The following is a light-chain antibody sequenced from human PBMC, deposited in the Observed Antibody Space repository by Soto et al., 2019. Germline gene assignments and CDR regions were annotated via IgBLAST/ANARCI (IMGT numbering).Light chain of an antibody. V-gene: IGLV2-14*01. J-gene: IGLJ1*01. CDR1: SSDVGTFDY. Sequence: QSALTQPASVSGSPGQSITFSCTGTSSDVGTFDYVSWYQHHPGKAPKLMIYEVSNRPSGVSNRFSGSKSGNTASLTISGLQAEDEADYYRSSYSTGSTLYVFGTGTKLTVL. CDR2: EVS. CDR3: SSYSTGSTLYV.